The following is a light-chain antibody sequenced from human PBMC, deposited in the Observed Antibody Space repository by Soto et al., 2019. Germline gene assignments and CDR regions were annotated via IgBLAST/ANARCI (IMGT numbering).Light chain of an antibody. J-gene: IGKJ1*01. Sequence: DIQMTQSPSSVSASVGDRVTMTCRASQGINSWLAWYQQKPGKAPKLLIYAASNLQSGVPSRFSGSGSGTDCTLTISSLQPEDFATYNCQQANSFPWTFGQGTKVEIK. CDR1: QGINSW. CDR3: QQANSFPWT. V-gene: IGKV1-12*01. CDR2: AAS.